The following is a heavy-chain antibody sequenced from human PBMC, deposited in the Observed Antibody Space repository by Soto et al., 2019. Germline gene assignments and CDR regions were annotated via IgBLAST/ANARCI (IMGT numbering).Heavy chain of an antibody. Sequence: QVQLVQSGAEVKKPGASVKVSCKASGYTFTSYGISWVRQAPGQGLEWMGWISAYNGNTNYAQKLQGRVTMTADTSTRTADMERRSLGSDDTAVYYCAREPPQIYGSGSCNFDYWGQGTLVTVSS. CDR1: GYTFTSYG. CDR3: AREPPQIYGSGSCNFDY. CDR2: ISAYNGNT. V-gene: IGHV1-18*01. J-gene: IGHJ4*02. D-gene: IGHD3-10*01.